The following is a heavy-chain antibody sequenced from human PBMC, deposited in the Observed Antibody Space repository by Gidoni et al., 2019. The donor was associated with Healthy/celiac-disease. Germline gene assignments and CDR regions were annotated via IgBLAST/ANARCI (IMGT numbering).Heavy chain of an antibody. CDR3: ARVRGAIAAAGYYYYGMDV. CDR1: GYTCTGHY. J-gene: IGHJ6*02. CDR2: INPNSGGT. Sequence: QGQLGQAGAEVKTPGAAGQVSCQAPGYTCTGHYRHWVRQATGLGVEWPGRINPNSGGTNYAQKFQGRVIMTRDTAISTAYIELSRLRSDDTAVYYCARVRGAIAAAGYYYYGMDVWGQGTTVTVSS. V-gene: IGHV1-2*06. D-gene: IGHD6-13*01.